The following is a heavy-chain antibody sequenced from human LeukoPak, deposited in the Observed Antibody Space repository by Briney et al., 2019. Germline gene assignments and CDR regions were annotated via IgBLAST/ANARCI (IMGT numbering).Heavy chain of an antibody. Sequence: PSETLSLTCGVSGGSFSGFFRTWIRQSPGRRLEWIGEINRRGTTYYNPSLESRLAISLDTSRNQFFLNLTSVTAADTAVYFCARGGTTYFSGSGTHPWGQGTLVTVSS. CDR3: ARGGTTYFSGSGTHP. J-gene: IGHJ5*02. CDR2: INRRGTT. V-gene: IGHV4-34*01. CDR1: GGSFSGFF. D-gene: IGHD3-10*01.